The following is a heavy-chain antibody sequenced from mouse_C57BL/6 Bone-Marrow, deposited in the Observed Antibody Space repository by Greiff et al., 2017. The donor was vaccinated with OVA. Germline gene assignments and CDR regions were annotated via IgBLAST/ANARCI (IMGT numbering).Heavy chain of an antibody. CDR3: ARRGAITTTGNFDY. CDR2: ISSGGSYT. V-gene: IGHV5-6*02. D-gene: IGHD1-1*01. Sequence: EVKVVESGGDLVKPGGSLKLSCAASGFTFSSYGMSWVRQTPDKRLEWVATISSGGSYTYYPDSVKGRFTISRDNAKNTLYLQMSSLKSEDTAMYYCARRGAITTTGNFDYWGQGTTLTVSS. CDR1: GFTFSSYG. J-gene: IGHJ2*01.